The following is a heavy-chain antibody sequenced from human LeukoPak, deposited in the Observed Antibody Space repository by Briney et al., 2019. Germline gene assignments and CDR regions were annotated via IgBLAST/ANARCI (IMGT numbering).Heavy chain of an antibody. CDR3: AISEGRSGYYLQVDY. D-gene: IGHD3-22*01. J-gene: IGHJ4*02. Sequence: PGGSLRLSCAASGFTFSSYSMNWVRQAPGKGLEWVSSISSSSDYICYADSVKGRFTISRDNAKNSLYLQMNSLRAEDTAVYYCAISEGRSGYYLQVDYWGQGTLVTVSS. V-gene: IGHV3-21*01. CDR1: GFTFSSYS. CDR2: ISSSSDYI.